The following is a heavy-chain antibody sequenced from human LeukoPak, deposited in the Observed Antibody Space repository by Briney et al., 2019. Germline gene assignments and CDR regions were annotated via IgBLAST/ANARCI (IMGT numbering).Heavy chain of an antibody. CDR3: ARDRAAARMDV. Sequence: GRPLRLSCAASGFTFRSHGMHWVRQAPGKGLEWVAIIWYDGSNKYYADSVKGRFTISRDNSKNTLYLQMNSLRAEDTAVYYCARDRAAARMDVWGKGTTVTVSS. J-gene: IGHJ6*04. V-gene: IGHV3-33*01. CDR2: IWYDGSNK. CDR1: GFTFRSHG. D-gene: IGHD6-13*01.